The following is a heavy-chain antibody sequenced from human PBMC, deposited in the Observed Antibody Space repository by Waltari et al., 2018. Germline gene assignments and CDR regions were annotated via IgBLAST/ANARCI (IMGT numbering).Heavy chain of an antibody. J-gene: IGHJ4*03. D-gene: IGHD6-19*01. V-gene: IGHV4-39*07. CDR3: ARAQYSSGWYVDYFDY. CDR2: IYYSGST. Sequence: QLQLQESGPGLVKPSETLSLTCTVSGGSISSSSYYWGWIRQPPGKGLEWIGSIYYSGSTYYNPSLKSRVTISVDTSKNQFSLKLSSVTAADTAVYYCARAQYSSGWYVDYFDYWGQGTTVTVSS. CDR1: GGSISSSSYY.